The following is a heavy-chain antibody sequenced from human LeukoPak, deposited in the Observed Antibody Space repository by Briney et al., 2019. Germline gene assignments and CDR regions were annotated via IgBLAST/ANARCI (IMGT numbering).Heavy chain of an antibody. Sequence: EASVKVSCKASGYTFTSYYMHWVRQAPGQGLEWMGIINPSGGSTSYAQKFQGRVTMTRDTSTSTVYMELSSLRSEDTAVYYCASYYGSGSYPYYYYYYIDVWGKGTTVTFSS. V-gene: IGHV1-46*03. CDR3: ASYYGSGSYPYYYYYYIDV. CDR1: GYTFTSYY. CDR2: INPSGGST. J-gene: IGHJ6*03. D-gene: IGHD3-10*01.